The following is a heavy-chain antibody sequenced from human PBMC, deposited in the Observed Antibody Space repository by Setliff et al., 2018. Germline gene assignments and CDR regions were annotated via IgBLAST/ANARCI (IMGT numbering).Heavy chain of an antibody. Sequence: LRLSCAAPGFTFSSYSMNWVRQAPGKGLEWVSYISSSSSTIYYADSVKGRFTISRDNGKNSLYLQMNSLRAEDTAVYYCARDRGSGSYFLRYFDYWGQGTLVTVSS. V-gene: IGHV3-48*01. D-gene: IGHD1-26*01. CDR1: GFTFSSYS. J-gene: IGHJ4*02. CDR3: ARDRGSGSYFLRYFDY. CDR2: ISSSSSTI.